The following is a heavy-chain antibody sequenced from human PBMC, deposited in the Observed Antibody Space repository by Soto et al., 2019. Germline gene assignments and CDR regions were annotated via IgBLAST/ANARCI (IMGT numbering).Heavy chain of an antibody. Sequence: QVQLQESGPGLVKPSETLSLTCTVSGGSFKSGSYSWSWIRQPPGKGLEWIGYVYHTGSTSYNPSLKSRVSMSMETSKNQFSLNLDSVTAADTAVYFCARDFAYFDSWGQGTLVTVSS. CDR3: ARDFAYFDS. J-gene: IGHJ4*02. CDR2: VYHTGST. V-gene: IGHV4-61*01. D-gene: IGHD3-3*01. CDR1: GGSFKSGSYS.